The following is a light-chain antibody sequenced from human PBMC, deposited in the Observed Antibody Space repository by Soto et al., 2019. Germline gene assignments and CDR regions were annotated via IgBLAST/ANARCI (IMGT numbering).Light chain of an antibody. V-gene: IGLV1-40*01. Sequence: QSVLTQPPSVSGAPGQRVTISCTGSSSNNGAGYDVHWYQQLPGTAPKLLIYGNSNRPSGVPDRFSGSKSGTSASLAITGLQAEDEADYYCQSHDSSLSGSYVFGTGTKLTVL. CDR1: SSNNGAGYD. CDR2: GNS. J-gene: IGLJ1*01. CDR3: QSHDSSLSGSYV.